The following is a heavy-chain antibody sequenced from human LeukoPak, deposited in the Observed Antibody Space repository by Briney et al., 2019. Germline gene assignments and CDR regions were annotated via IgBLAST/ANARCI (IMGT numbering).Heavy chain of an antibody. D-gene: IGHD2-2*01. V-gene: IGHV5-51*01. Sequence: GESLKISCKGSGYSFTSYWIGWVRQMPGKGLEGMGIIYPGDSDTRYSPSFQGQVTISADKSISTAYLQWSSLKASDTAMYYCARRGLACSSTSCYAHWFDPWGQGTLVTVSS. CDR3: ARRGLACSSTSCYAHWFDP. CDR2: IYPGDSDT. CDR1: GYSFTSYW. J-gene: IGHJ5*02.